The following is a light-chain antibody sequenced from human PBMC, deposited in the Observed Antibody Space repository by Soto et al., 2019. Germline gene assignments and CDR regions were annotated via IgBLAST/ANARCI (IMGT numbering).Light chain of an antibody. CDR3: QQRSNWPIT. CDR1: QSVSNY. Sequence: EIVLTQSPATLSLAPGERATRSCRASQSVSNYLAWFQQKPGQAPRLLIYDASNRATGIPARFSGSGSGTDFTLTISRLEPEDFAVYYCQQRSNWPITFGQGTRLEI. J-gene: IGKJ5*01. V-gene: IGKV3-11*01. CDR2: DAS.